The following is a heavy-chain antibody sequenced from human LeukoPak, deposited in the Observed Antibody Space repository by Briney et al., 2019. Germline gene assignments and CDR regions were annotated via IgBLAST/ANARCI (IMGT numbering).Heavy chain of an antibody. CDR2: ISGSGGST. D-gene: IGHD6-13*01. CDR1: GFTFSSYA. CDR3: ARAYSSSWYDF. V-gene: IGHV3-23*01. Sequence: GGSLRLSCAAPGFTFSSYAMSWVRQAPGKGLEWVSAISGSGGSTYYADSVKGRFTISRDNSKNTPYLQINSVRAEDTAVYYCARAYSSSWYDFWGQGTLVTVSS. J-gene: IGHJ5*01.